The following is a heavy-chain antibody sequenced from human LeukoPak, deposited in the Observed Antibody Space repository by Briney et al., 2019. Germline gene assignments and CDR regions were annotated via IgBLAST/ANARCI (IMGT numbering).Heavy chain of an antibody. CDR1: GFTFSDYY. CDR3: ARDYSSGWPYYYYGMDV. CDR2: ISSSGSTI. J-gene: IGHJ6*02. D-gene: IGHD6-19*01. V-gene: IGHV3-11*01. Sequence: GGSLRLSCAASGFTFSDYYMSWIRQAPGKGLEWASYISSSGSTIYYADSVKGRFTISRDNAKNSLYLQMNSLRAEDTAVYYCARDYSSGWPYYYYGMDVWGQGTTVTVSS.